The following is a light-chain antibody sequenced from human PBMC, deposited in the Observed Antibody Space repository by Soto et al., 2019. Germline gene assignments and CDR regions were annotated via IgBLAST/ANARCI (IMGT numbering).Light chain of an antibody. V-gene: IGLV1-40*01. CDR2: GDN. Sequence: QAVVTQPPSVSGAPGQRVTISCTGSSSNIGAGYDVPWYQQFPGTAPKLLIYGDNNRPSGVPDRFSGSKSGTSASLAITGLQAEDEADYYCQSYDSSLSGSVFGGGTKLTVL. J-gene: IGLJ2*01. CDR3: QSYDSSLSGSV. CDR1: SSNIGAGYD.